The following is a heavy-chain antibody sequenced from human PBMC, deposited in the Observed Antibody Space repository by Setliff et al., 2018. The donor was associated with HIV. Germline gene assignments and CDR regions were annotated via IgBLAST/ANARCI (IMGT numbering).Heavy chain of an antibody. Sequence: PPLVNPTETLTLTCTVSGFSLSNTRMGVSWIRQPPGKALEWLAHIFPNDEKSYSASLKSRVTISEDTSKSQVVLTMTNMDPLDTATYFCARYNFRRGYWDYFDYWGQGTQVTVSS. V-gene: IGHV2-26*01. CDR3: ARYNFRRGYWDYFDY. CDR2: IFPNDEK. CDR1: GFSLSNTRMG. J-gene: IGHJ4*02. D-gene: IGHD3-3*01.